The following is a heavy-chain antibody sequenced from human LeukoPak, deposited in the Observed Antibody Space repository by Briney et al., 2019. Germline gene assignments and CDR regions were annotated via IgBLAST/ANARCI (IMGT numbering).Heavy chain of an antibody. V-gene: IGHV3-48*01. J-gene: IGHJ4*02. CDR2: ISSSSGTI. CDR1: GFIFSNYN. CDR3: ARALGYSYGYAVDY. D-gene: IGHD5-18*01. Sequence: GGSLRLPCAASGFIFSNYNMNWVRQTPGKGLEWLSYISSSSGTIYYADSVKGRFTISGDNAKNSLYLQMNSLRAEYTAVYYCARALGYSYGYAVDYWGQGTLVTVSS.